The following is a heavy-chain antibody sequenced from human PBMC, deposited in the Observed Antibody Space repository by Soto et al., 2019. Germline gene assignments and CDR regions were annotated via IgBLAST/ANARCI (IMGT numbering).Heavy chain of an antibody. CDR2: ISAYNGNT. CDR3: ERDGAVAGPAPRTYYYCGMDV. V-gene: IGHV1-18*01. CDR1: GYTFTSYG. J-gene: IGHJ6*02. Sequence: QVQLVQSGAEVKKPGASVKVSCKASGYTFTSYGISWVRQAPGQGLEWMGWISAYNGNTNYAQKLQGRVTMTTDTSTSTAYMELRSLKPDDTAVYYCERDGAVAGPAPRTYYYCGMDVWGQGTTVTVSS. D-gene: IGHD6-19*01.